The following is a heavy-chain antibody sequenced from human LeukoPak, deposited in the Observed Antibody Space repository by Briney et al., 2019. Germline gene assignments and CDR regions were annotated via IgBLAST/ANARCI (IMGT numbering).Heavy chain of an antibody. Sequence: GESLKISCKGSGYSFTSYWIGWVRQMPGKGLEWMGIIYPGDSDTRYSPSFQGQVSISADKSISTAYLQWSSLKASDTAMYYCARRLRYYDSSGYYYTPYYFDYWGQGTLVTVSS. CDR1: GYSFTSYW. CDR2: IYPGDSDT. D-gene: IGHD3-22*01. J-gene: IGHJ4*02. CDR3: ARRLRYYDSSGYYYTPYYFDY. V-gene: IGHV5-51*01.